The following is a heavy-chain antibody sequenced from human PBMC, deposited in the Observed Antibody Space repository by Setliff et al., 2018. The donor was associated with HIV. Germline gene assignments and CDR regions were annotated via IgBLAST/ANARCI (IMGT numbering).Heavy chain of an antibody. CDR2: ISSSSSYT. D-gene: IGHD3-10*01. J-gene: IGHJ4*02. CDR3: ARDRRGTMVRGVTSPLDY. CDR1: GFTFSDYY. V-gene: IGHV3-11*05. Sequence: GGSLRLSCAASGFTFSDYYMSWIRQAPGKGLEWVSYISSSSSYTNYADSVKGRFTISRDNAKNSLYLQMNSLRAEDTAVYYCARDRRGTMVRGVTSPLDYWGQGTLVTVSS.